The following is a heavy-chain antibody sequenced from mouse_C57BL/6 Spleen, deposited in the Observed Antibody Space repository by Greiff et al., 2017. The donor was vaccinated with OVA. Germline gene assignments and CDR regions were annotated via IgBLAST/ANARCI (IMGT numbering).Heavy chain of an antibody. V-gene: IGHV1-82*01. CDR2: IYPGDGDT. Sequence: QVQLQQSGPELVKPGASVKISCKASGYAFSSSWMNWVKQRPGKGLEWIGRIYPGDGDTNYNGKFTGTAPLTADKSSSTAYMQLSSLTSEDSAVYFWAAWGGWFAYWGQGTLVTVSA. CDR3: AAWGGWFAY. CDR1: GYAFSSSW. J-gene: IGHJ3*01.